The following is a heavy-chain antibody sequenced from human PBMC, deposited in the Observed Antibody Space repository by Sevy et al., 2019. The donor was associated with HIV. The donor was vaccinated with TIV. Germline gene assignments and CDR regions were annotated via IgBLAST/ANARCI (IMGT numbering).Heavy chain of an antibody. CDR2: ISDRSNYI. CDR3: ARGKTYGDYAGYFDY. V-gene: IGHV3-21*01. Sequence: GGSLRLSCVASGFPFSAYTMNWVRQAPGRGLEWVPSISDRSNYIYYADSLQGRFTISRDNAKNSLYLEMNSLRGDDTAVYYCARGKTYGDYAGYFDYWGQGTLVTVSS. D-gene: IGHD4-17*01. J-gene: IGHJ4*02. CDR1: GFPFSAYT.